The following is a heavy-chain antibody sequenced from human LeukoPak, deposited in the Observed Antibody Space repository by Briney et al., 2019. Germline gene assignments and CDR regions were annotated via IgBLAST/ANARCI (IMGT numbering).Heavy chain of an antibody. Sequence: PSETLSLTCAVYGGSFSGYYWSWIRQPPGKGLEWIGEINHSGSTNYNPSLKSRVTISVDTSKNQFSLKLSSVTAADTAVYYCARSRAYYYGSGSYYTLWGKGTTVTISS. D-gene: IGHD3-10*01. V-gene: IGHV4-34*01. CDR2: INHSGST. CDR1: GGSFSGYY. J-gene: IGHJ6*04. CDR3: ARSRAYYYGSGSYYTL.